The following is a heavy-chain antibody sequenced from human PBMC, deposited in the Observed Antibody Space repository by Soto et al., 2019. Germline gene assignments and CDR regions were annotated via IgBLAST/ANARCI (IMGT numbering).Heavy chain of an antibody. J-gene: IGHJ4*02. CDR1: GDSMTGAN. CDR3: TRARYGDHFDS. Sequence: QVQLQESGPGLLKPSETLSLTCSVSGDSMTGANWGWFRQSPEKGLEWIGYIDYSGSTNYNPSLRSQITTPIDPSRHQFSLNLASGTAADAAVYYGTRARYGDHFDSWGQGTLVTVSS. D-gene: IGHD4-17*01. CDR2: IDYSGST. V-gene: IGHV4-59*01.